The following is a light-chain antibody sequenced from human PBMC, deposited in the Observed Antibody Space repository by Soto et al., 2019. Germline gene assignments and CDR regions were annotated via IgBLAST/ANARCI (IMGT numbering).Light chain of an antibody. CDR1: NSDVGGYNY. Sequence: QSVLTQPRSVSGSPGQSVTISCTGTNSDVGGYNYVSWYQQHTDKAPKVLIYDVSERPSGVPDRFSGSKSGNTASLTISGLQAEDEADYYCCSYAGSNTLVFGGGTKLTV. J-gene: IGLJ2*01. CDR2: DVS. CDR3: CSYAGSNTLV. V-gene: IGLV2-11*01.